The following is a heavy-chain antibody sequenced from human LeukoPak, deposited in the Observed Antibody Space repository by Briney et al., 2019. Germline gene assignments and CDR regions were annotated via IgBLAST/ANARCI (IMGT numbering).Heavy chain of an antibody. D-gene: IGHD2-8*01. CDR3: ARNVGYCTNGVCYTEKYYFDY. J-gene: IGHJ4*02. CDR2: IWYDGSNK. V-gene: IGHV3-33*08. CDR1: GFTFSSYG. Sequence: PGGSLRLSCAASGFTFSSYGMHWVRQAPGKGLEWVAVIWYDGSNKYYADSVKGRFTISRDNSKNTLYLQMNSLRAEDTAVYYRARNVGYCTNGVCYTEKYYFDYWGQGTLVTVSS.